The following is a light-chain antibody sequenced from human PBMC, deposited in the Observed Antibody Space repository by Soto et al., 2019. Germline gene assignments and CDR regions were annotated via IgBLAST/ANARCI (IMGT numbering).Light chain of an antibody. CDR1: QSVSTY. CDR3: ELPYLVAYR. CDR2: GVS. J-gene: IGKJ2*03. V-gene: IGKV1-39*01. Sequence: ASVGDRVTITCRASQSVSTYLNWYSQKSGGAHKLLIHGVSKLENGTPSRFSCSGLATVYQITVYSLQPRYRAVRFCELPYLVAYRFAEGTKVDIK.